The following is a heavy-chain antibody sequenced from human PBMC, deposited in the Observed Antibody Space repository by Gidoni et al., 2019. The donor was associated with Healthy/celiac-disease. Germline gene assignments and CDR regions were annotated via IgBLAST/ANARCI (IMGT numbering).Heavy chain of an antibody. V-gene: IGHV3-23*01. CDR2: ISGSGGST. CDR1: GFTFSSYA. Sequence: EVQLLESGGGLVQPGGSLRLSCAASGFTFSSYALSWVRQAPGKGLEWVSAISGSGGSTYYADSVKGRFTISRDNSKNTLYLQMNSLRAEDTAVYYCAKDPYSSSDQNYYYYYMDVWGKGTTVTVSS. CDR3: AKDPYSSSDQNYYYYYMDV. J-gene: IGHJ6*03. D-gene: IGHD6-6*01.